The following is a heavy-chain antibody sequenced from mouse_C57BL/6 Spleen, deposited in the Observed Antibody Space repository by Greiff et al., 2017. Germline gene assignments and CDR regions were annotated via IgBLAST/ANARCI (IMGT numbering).Heavy chain of an antibody. V-gene: IGHV5-6*01. CDR2: ISSGGSYT. D-gene: IGHD2-10*01. J-gene: IGHJ2*01. CDR3: ARHAYYGNYVDY. CDR1: GFTFSSYG. Sequence: EVKVVESGGDLVKPGGSLKLSCAASGFTFSSYGMSWVRQTPDKRLEWVATISSGGSYTYYPDSVKGRFTISRDNAKNTLYLQMSSLKSEDTAMYYCARHAYYGNYVDYWGQGTTLTVSS.